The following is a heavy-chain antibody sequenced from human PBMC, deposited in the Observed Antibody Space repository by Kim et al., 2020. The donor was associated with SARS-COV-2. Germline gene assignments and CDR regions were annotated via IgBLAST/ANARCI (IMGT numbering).Heavy chain of an antibody. D-gene: IGHD6-13*01. CDR1: GFTFSSYT. CDR2: FSSSFSYI. V-gene: IGHV3-21*01. J-gene: IGHJ6*02. Sequence: GGSLRLSCAASGFTFSSYTMNWVRQAPGKGLEWVSSFSSSFSYIYYADSVKGRFTISRDNAKNSMYLQMNSLRAEDTAVYYCARGIAAAGDLWPAFHYYGMNVWGQGTTVTVSS. CDR3: ARGIAAAGDLWPAFHYYGMNV.